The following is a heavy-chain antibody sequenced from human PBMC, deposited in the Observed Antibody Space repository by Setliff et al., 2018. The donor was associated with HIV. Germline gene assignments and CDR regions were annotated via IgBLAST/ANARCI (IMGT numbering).Heavy chain of an antibody. V-gene: IGHV1-69*13. J-gene: IGHJ4*02. CDR1: GYNFTNYY. Sequence: SVKVSCKASGYNFTNYYIHWVRQAPGQGLEWMGGILPFFDTANYAQKFQGRVTITADESTSTVHMELSSLRSDDTAVYYCARVPLSGWLYFDYWGQGTPVTVSS. CDR2: ILPFFDTA. CDR3: ARVPLSGWLYFDY. D-gene: IGHD6-19*01.